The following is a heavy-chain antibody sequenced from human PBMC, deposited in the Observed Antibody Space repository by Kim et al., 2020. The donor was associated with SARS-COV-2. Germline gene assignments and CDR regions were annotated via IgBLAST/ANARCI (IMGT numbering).Heavy chain of an antibody. J-gene: IGHJ3*02. Sequence: GGSLRLSCAASGFTFSGSAMHWVRQASGKGLEWVGRIRSNANSYDTAYSASGRNTFTISRDYSKHTAYLQMNSLKTEDTAVYYCTRVNPIPGVWYDAFDIWGPGTIVTVSP. CDR3: TRVNPIPGVWYDAFDI. V-gene: IGHV3-73*01. D-gene: IGHD6-19*01. CDR2: IRSNANSYDT. CDR1: GFTFSGSA.